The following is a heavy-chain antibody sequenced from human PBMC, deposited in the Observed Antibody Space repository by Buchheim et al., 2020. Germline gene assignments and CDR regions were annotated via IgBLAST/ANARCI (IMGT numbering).Heavy chain of an antibody. D-gene: IGHD3-10*01. J-gene: IGHJ6*02. V-gene: IGHV1-46*01. CDR1: GYTFTSNY. CDR2: INPSGGST. Sequence: QVQLVQSGAEVMKPGASVKVSCKASGYTFTSNYVHWVRQAPGQGLEWMGIINPSGGSTSYAQKFQGRVTTTRDTSTSTVYMELSSLRSEDTAVYYCARDVFGEGSGNYYGMDVWGQGTT. CDR3: ARDVFGEGSGNYYGMDV.